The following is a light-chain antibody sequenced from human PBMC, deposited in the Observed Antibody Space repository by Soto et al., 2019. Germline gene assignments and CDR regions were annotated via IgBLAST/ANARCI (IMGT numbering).Light chain of an antibody. Sequence: DIQMTQSPSTLSASVGDRVTITCRASQSVSTWLAWYQQKPGKAPKLLIYGASSLESGVPSRFSGSGSGTEFTLTIGSLQPDDFASYYCLQDYGDSWTFGQGTKVEIE. CDR2: GAS. CDR3: LQDYGDSWT. J-gene: IGKJ1*01. V-gene: IGKV1-5*01. CDR1: QSVSTW.